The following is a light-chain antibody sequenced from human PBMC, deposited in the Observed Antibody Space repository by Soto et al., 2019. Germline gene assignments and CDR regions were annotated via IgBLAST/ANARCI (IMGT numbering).Light chain of an antibody. J-gene: IGKJ1*01. V-gene: IGKV1-5*03. Sequence: DIQMTQSPSTLSASVGDRVIITCRASQYINTWLAWHQQKPGKAPKLLISKASTLESGVPSRFSGSGSGTEFTLTISSLQPDDSATYYCQQYFRFRAFGQGTKVDIK. CDR3: QQYFRFRA. CDR2: KAS. CDR1: QYINTW.